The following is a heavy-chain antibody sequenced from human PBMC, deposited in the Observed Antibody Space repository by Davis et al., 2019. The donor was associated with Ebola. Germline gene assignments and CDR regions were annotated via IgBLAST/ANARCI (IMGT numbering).Heavy chain of an antibody. J-gene: IGHJ3*02. CDR2: INPYSGGT. D-gene: IGHD5-12*01. CDR3: TTPGGQDSGYDVFDI. V-gene: IGHV1-2*06. CDR1: GYTFTDYF. Sequence: ASVKVSCKASGYTFTDYFVHWVRQAPGQGLEWMGRINPYSGGTNSAQKFQGRVTMTRDTSISTAHMELSRLRSDDTAVYYCTTPGGQDSGYDVFDIWGQGTMVTVSS.